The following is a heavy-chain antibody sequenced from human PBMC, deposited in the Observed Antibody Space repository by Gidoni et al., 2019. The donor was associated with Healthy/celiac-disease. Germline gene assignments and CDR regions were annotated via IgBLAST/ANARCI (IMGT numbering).Heavy chain of an antibody. CDR2: IYWDDDK. CDR3: ARINGYCSGGSCINWFDP. J-gene: IGHJ5*02. Sequence: QITLKESGPTLVKPTQTLTLTCTFSGFSLSTRGVGVGWIRQPPGKALEWRALIYWDDDKRYSPSLKSRLTITKDTSKNQVVLTMTNMDPVDTATYYCARINGYCSGGSCINWFDPWGQGTLVTVSS. V-gene: IGHV2-5*02. D-gene: IGHD2-15*01. CDR1: GFSLSTRGVG.